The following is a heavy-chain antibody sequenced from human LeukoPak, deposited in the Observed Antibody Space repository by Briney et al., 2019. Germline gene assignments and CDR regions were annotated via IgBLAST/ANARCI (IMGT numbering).Heavy chain of an antibody. D-gene: IGHD1-26*01. V-gene: IGHV3-23*01. CDR3: ARDSRYSGSYGAFDI. Sequence: GGSLRLSCAASGFIFSPYAMSWVRHAPGKGLEWVAGIAGGDDRFYSDSVKGRFTISRDNAKNTLYLQMNSLRAEDTAVYYCARDSRYSGSYGAFDIWGQGTMVTVSS. CDR2: IAGGDDR. J-gene: IGHJ3*02. CDR1: GFIFSPYA.